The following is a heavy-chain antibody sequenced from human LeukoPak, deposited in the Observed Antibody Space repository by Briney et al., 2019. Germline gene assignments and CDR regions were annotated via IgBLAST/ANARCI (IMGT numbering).Heavy chain of an antibody. CDR2: IYSGGNT. CDR1: GFTISSTY. Sequence: GGSLRLSCAASGFTISSTYMSWVRQAPGKGLEWVSVIYSGGNTYYADSVKGRFTISRDNAKNSLYLQMNSLRAEDTAVYYCAREGKQWLVPGGYDYWGQGTLVTVSS. CDR3: AREGKQWLVPGGYDY. J-gene: IGHJ4*02. D-gene: IGHD6-19*01. V-gene: IGHV3-53*01.